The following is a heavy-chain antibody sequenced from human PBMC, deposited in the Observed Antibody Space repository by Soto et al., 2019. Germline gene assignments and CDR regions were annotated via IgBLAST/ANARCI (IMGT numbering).Heavy chain of an antibody. V-gene: IGHV4-31*03. CDR1: GGSISSGGYY. CDR2: IYYSGST. Sequence: QVQLQESGPGLVKPSQTLSLTCTVSGGSISSGGYYWSWIRQHPGKGLEWIGYIYYSGSTYYNPSLKCRVTIAVDTSKNQFSLKLSSVTAADTAVYYCASNGGQYCSGGSCYPNGFDPWGQGTLVTVSS. D-gene: IGHD2-15*01. J-gene: IGHJ5*02. CDR3: ASNGGQYCSGGSCYPNGFDP.